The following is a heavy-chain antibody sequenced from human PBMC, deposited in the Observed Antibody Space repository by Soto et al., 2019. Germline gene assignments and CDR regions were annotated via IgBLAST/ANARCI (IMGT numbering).Heavy chain of an antibody. CDR2: IGTAGDT. D-gene: IGHD3-3*01. Sequence: GGSLRLSCAASGFTFSSYDMHWVRQATGKGLEWVSAIGTAGDTYYPGSVKGRFTISRENAKNSLYLQMNSLRAEDTAVYYCARGGFWSGDEAFDIWGQGTMVTVSS. V-gene: IGHV3-13*01. CDR3: ARGGFWSGDEAFDI. J-gene: IGHJ3*02. CDR1: GFTFSSYD.